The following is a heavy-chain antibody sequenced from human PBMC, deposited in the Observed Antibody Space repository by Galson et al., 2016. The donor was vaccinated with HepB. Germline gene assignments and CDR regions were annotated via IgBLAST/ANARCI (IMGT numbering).Heavy chain of an antibody. CDR1: GGTFSSNA. D-gene: IGHD2-15*01. J-gene: IGHJ6*02. CDR2: ISASKGKT. V-gene: IGHV1-18*01. CDR3: ARDKEHLISGYSYGMDV. Sequence: SVKVSCKASGGTFSSNAINWVRQAPGQGLEWMGRISASKGKTNYAQNLQGRVTMTTDTYTSTVYMELRSLRSDDTAVYYCARDKEHLISGYSYGMDVWGLGTTVTVSS.